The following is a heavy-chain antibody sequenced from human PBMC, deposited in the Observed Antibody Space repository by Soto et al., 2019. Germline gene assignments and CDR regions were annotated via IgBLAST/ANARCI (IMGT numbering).Heavy chain of an antibody. Sequence: QVQLVESGGGVVQPGRSLTLSCVVSGVTFRTYGIHWVRQAPGKGREWVAVISYDGDYKSYADSVKGRFSISRDNSKNTVYLQLTSLGAEDTALYYCAKSDRGVFGVVMSPALDPLDVWGQGTMVAVSS. D-gene: IGHD3-3*01. CDR3: AKSDRGVFGVVMSPALDPLDV. V-gene: IGHV3-30*18. CDR2: ISYDGDYK. CDR1: GVTFRTYG. J-gene: IGHJ3*01.